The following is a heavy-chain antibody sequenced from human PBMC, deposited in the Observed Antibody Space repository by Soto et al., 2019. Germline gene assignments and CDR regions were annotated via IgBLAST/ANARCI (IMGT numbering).Heavy chain of an antibody. D-gene: IGHD3-16*02. CDR1: GFTFSTYG. CDR3: ARQAVLTFGGLVARYFDY. CDR2: IRQDGGER. Sequence: EVQMVESGGGLVQPGGSLRLSCAASGFTFSTYGMSWVRQAPGKGLEWVANIRQDGGERYYVDSVKGRFTISRDNAKNSLYLQMKSLRVEDTAVYYCARQAVLTFGGLVARYFDYWGQGALVTVSS. J-gene: IGHJ4*02. V-gene: IGHV3-7*03.